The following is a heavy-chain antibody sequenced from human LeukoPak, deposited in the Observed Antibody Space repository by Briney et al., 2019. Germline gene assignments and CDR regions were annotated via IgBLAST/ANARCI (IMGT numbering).Heavy chain of an antibody. CDR2: INPNSGGT. CDR1: GYTFTGYY. CDR3: ASSGFWSGYYTPDW. V-gene: IGHV1-2*02. D-gene: IGHD3-3*01. J-gene: IGHJ4*02. Sequence: ASVKVSCKASGYTFTGYYMHWVRQAPGQGPEWMGWINPNSGGTNHAQKFQGRVTMTRDTSISTAYMELSRLRSDDTAVYYCASSGFWSGYYTPDWWGQGTLVTVSS.